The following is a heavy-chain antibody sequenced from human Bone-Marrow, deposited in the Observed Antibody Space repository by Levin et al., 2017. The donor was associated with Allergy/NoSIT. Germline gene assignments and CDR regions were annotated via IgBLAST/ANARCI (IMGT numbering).Heavy chain of an antibody. CDR3: ARAAPAAYYYYMDV. CDR2: IYHSGST. V-gene: IGHV4-38-2*01. Sequence: PSETLSLTCAVSDYSISSGYYWGWIRQPPGKGLEWIGSIYHSGSTFYNPSLKSRVTLSVDTSKNQVSLKLRSVTAADTAVYYCARAAPAAYYYYMDVWGKGTTVIVSS. CDR1: DYSISSGYY. J-gene: IGHJ6*03. D-gene: IGHD2-15*01.